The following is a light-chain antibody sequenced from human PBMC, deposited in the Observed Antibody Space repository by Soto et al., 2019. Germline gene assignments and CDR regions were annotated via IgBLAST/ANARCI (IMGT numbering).Light chain of an antibody. Sequence: SYELTQPPSVSVSPGQRARITCSGDKLGDKYACWYQQKPGQSPVLVIYQDSKRPSGIPERFSGSNSGNTATLTISGTQAMDEADYYCQAWDSSTGVFGGGTKLTVL. V-gene: IGLV3-1*01. CDR1: KLGDKY. CDR3: QAWDSSTGV. J-gene: IGLJ2*01. CDR2: QDS.